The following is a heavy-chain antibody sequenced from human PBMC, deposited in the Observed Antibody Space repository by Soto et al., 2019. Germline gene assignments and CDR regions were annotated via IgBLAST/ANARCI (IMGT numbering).Heavy chain of an antibody. Sequence: SETLSLTCTVSGGSISSGGYYWSWIRQHTGKGREWIGYIYYSGSTYYNPSLKSRVTISVDTSKNQFSLKLSSVTAAGTAVYYCARRAVRGVIIKDYGMDVWGQGTTVTVSS. CDR2: IYYSGST. CDR3: ARRAVRGVIIKDYGMDV. J-gene: IGHJ6*02. D-gene: IGHD3-10*01. CDR1: GGSISSGGYY. V-gene: IGHV4-31*03.